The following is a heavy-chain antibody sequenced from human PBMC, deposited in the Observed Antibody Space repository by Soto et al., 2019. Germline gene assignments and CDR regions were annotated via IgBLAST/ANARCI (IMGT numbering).Heavy chain of an antibody. Sequence: GSLRLSCAASGFTFSSCAMSWVRQATGKGLEWVSGIGGSGDDTEYTDSVKGRFTISRDNSKNTLYLQMNSLRAEDTALSYCAKESYHRRTEFDYWGQGT. J-gene: IGHJ4*02. CDR3: AKESYHRRTEFDY. CDR2: IGGSGDDT. V-gene: IGHV3-23*01. D-gene: IGHD3-16*01. CDR1: GFTFSSCA.